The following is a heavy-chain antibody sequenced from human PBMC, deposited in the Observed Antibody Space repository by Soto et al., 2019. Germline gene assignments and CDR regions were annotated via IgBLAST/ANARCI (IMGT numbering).Heavy chain of an antibody. V-gene: IGHV1-46*01. D-gene: IGHD3-22*01. CDR2: INPSGGST. CDR3: AAYSNDGSGYYPFDY. CDR1: GYTFISYY. Sequence: VSCKASGYTFISYYMHWVRQAPGQGLEWMGKINPSGGSTSYAQKFQGRVTMTRDTSTSSVNMELSSLRSEDTAVYYCAAYSNDGSGYYPFDYWGQGTLVTVSS. J-gene: IGHJ4*02.